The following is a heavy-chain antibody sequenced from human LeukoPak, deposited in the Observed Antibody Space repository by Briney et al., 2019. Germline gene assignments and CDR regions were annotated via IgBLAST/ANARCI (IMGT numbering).Heavy chain of an antibody. D-gene: IGHD2-2*01. V-gene: IGHV4-34*01. Sequence: PSETLSLTCAVYGGSFSGYYWSWIRQPPGKRLEWIGEINHSGSTNYNPSLKSRVTISVDTSKNQFSLKLSSVTAADTAVYYCARLRLGYCSSTSCYGSYYYGMDVWGQGTTVTVSS. CDR2: INHSGST. J-gene: IGHJ6*02. CDR1: GGSFSGYY. CDR3: ARLRLGYCSSTSCYGSYYYGMDV.